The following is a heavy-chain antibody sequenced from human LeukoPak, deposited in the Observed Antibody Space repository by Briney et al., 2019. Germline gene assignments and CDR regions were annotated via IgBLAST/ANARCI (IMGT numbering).Heavy chain of an antibody. CDR3: AREYYDSSGYVPFFDY. J-gene: IGHJ4*02. D-gene: IGHD3-22*01. CDR1: GGTFSSYT. V-gene: IGHV1-69*04. Sequence: ASVTVSCKASGGTFSSYTISWVRQAPGPGLEWVGRIIPILGIANYAQKFQGRVTITADKSTSTAYMELSSLRSEDTAVYCCAREYYDSSGYVPFFDYWGQGTLVTVSS. CDR2: IIPILGIA.